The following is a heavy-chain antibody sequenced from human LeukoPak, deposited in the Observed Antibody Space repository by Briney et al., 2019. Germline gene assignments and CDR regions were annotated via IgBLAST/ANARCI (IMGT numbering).Heavy chain of an antibody. V-gene: IGHV3-30*02. J-gene: IGHJ6*03. CDR2: IRYDGSNK. CDR1: GFTFSSYG. D-gene: IGHD4-11*01. Sequence: GGSLRLSCAASGFTFSSYGMHWVRQAPGKGLEWVALIRYDGSNKYYADSVKGRFTISRDNSKNTLYLQMNSLRAEDTAVYYCAKDNTVSHEYYYYYYMDVWGKGTTVTVSS. CDR3: AKDNTVSHEYYYYYYMDV.